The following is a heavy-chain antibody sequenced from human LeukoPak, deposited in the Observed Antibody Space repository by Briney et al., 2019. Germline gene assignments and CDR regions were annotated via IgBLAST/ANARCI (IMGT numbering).Heavy chain of an antibody. J-gene: IGHJ3*02. CDR1: GFIFDDYG. CDR3: ARNYDSSGNPSAFDI. V-gene: IGHV3-9*01. Sequence: GRSLRLSCAASGFIFDDYGMHWVRQAPGKGLEWVSGISWNSGSIVYADSVKGRFTISRDNAKNSLYLQMNSLRAEDTAVYYCARNYDSSGNPSAFDIWGQGTMVTVSS. CDR2: ISWNSGSI. D-gene: IGHD3-22*01.